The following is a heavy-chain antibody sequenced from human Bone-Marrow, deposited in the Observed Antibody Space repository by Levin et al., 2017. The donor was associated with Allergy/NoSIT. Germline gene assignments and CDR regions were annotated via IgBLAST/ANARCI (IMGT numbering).Heavy chain of an antibody. CDR2: IYWDDDK. J-gene: IGHJ4*02. D-gene: IGHD6-19*01. V-gene: IGHV2-5*02. CDR3: AHRTTVGTVAGFDY. CDR1: GFSLSTSGVG. Sequence: SGPTLVKPTQTLTLTCTFSGFSLSTSGVGVGWIRQPPGKALEWLALIYWDDDKRYSPSLKSRLTITKDTSKNQVVLTMTNMDPVDTATYYCAHRTTVGTVAGFDYWGQGTLVTVSS.